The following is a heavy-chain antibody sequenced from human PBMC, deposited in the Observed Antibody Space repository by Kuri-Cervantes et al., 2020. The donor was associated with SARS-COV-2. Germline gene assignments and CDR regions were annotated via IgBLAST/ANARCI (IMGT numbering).Heavy chain of an antibody. V-gene: IGHV4-59*01. J-gene: IGHJ4*02. CDR3: ASQNSGSSDFDY. CDR1: NSSMRTYF. Sequence: SETLSLTCTVSNSSMRTYFWSWIRQPPGKGLEWIGSIYYSGTTNYNPSLKSRVTISVDTSQHQLSLKLSSVTAADTAVYYCASQNSGSSDFDYWGQGTLVTVS. D-gene: IGHD1-26*01. CDR2: IYYSGTT.